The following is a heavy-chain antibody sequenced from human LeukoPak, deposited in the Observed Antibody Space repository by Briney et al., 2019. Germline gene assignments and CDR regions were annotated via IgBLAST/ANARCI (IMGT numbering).Heavy chain of an antibody. V-gene: IGHV3-74*01. Sequence: PGGSLRLSCAASGFSFSVYWMHWVRQAPGKGPVWVSRIKTDGSITDYADSVKGRFTISRGNAKNTLYLQMNSLRAEDTAVYYCAKVGLSIRGWFDPWGQGTLVTVSS. D-gene: IGHD2/OR15-2a*01. CDR2: IKTDGSIT. CDR1: GFSFSVYW. CDR3: AKVGLSIRGWFDP. J-gene: IGHJ5*02.